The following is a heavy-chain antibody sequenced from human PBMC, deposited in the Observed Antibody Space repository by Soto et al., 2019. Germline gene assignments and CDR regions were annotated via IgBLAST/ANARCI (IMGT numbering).Heavy chain of an antibody. Sequence: ASVKVSCKASGYTFTSYYMHWVRQAPGQGLEWMGIINPSGGSTSYAQKFQGRVTMTRDTSTSTVYMELSSLRSEDTAVYYCARTVLFLSYSPYYYGMDVWGQGTTVTVSS. CDR3: ARTVLFLSYSPYYYGMDV. CDR2: INPSGGST. CDR1: GYTFTSYY. J-gene: IGHJ6*02. V-gene: IGHV1-46*01. D-gene: IGHD3-3*01.